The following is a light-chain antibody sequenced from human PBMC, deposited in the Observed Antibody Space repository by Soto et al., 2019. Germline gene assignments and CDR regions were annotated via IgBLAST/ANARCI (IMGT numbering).Light chain of an antibody. V-gene: IGKV3-20*01. J-gene: IGKJ1*01. CDR1: QSVSGSY. CDR2: DAS. Sequence: EIVLTQSPGTLSLSPGERATLSCRASQSVSGSYLAWYQQKPGQAPRLLIYDASSRATGIPDRFSGSGSGTDFTLTISRLEPEDFAVYYCQQYGSSPWTFGYGTKVEIK. CDR3: QQYGSSPWT.